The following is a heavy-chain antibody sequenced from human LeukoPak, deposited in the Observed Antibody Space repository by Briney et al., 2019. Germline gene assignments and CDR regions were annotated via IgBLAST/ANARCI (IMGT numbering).Heavy chain of an antibody. Sequence: GGSLRLACAASGFTFSTYSMNWVGQAPGKGLEGVASISNSGSYIYYADSVRGRFTISRDNAKNSLYLQMNSLRAEDTAVYYCANHLACGSTSCPPFDYWGQGTLVTVSS. CDR2: ISNSGSYI. D-gene: IGHD2-2*01. J-gene: IGHJ4*02. CDR3: ANHLACGSTSCPPFDY. V-gene: IGHV3-21*01. CDR1: GFTFSTYS.